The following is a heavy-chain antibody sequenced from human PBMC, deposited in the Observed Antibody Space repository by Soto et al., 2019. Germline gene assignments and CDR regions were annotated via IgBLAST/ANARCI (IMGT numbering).Heavy chain of an antibody. V-gene: IGHV1-69*01. Sequence: QVQLVQSGAEVKKPGSSVKVSCKASGGTFSSYAISWVRQAPGQGLEWMGGIIPIFGTANYAQKFQGRVTITADESTSTAYMELSSLRSKDTAVYYCARPRGGYYDSSGYFFDYWGQGTLVTVSS. CDR3: ARPRGGYYDSSGYFFDY. D-gene: IGHD3-22*01. CDR1: GGTFSSYA. J-gene: IGHJ4*02. CDR2: IIPIFGTA.